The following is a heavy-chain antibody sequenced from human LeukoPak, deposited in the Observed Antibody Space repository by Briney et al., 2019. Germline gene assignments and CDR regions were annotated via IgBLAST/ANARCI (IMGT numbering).Heavy chain of an antibody. V-gene: IGHV1-2*02. CDR1: GYTFTGYY. CDR2: INPNSGGT. J-gene: IGHJ5*02. D-gene: IGHD1-26*01. CDR3: AGSGSYANWFDP. Sequence: ASVKVSCKASGYTFTGYYMHWVRQAPGQGLEWVEWINPNSGGTNYAQKFQGRVTMTRDTSISTAYMELSRLRSDDTAVYYCAGSGSYANWFDPWGQGTLVTVSS.